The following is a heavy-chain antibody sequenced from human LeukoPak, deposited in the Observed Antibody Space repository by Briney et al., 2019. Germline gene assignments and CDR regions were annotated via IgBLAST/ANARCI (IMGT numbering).Heavy chain of an antibody. V-gene: IGHV3-7*01. CDR1: GFTFSSYW. J-gene: IGHJ6*02. Sequence: GGSLRLSCAASGFTFSSYWMSWVRQAPGKGLEWVANIKQDGSEKYYVDPVKGRFTISRDNAKNSLYLQMNSLRAEDTAVYYCARGSDYYYYYGMDVWGQGTTVTVSS. CDR3: ARGSDYYYYYGMDV. CDR2: IKQDGSEK.